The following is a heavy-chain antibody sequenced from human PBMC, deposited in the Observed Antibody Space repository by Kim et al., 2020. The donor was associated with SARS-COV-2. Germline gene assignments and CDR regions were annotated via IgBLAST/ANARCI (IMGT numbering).Heavy chain of an antibody. V-gene: IGHV1-18*01. CDR1: GYTFTSYG. J-gene: IGHJ6*02. D-gene: IGHD6-13*01. CDR3: ARDPVAAAGTSVHGMDV. Sequence: ASVKVSCKASGYTFTSYGISWVRQAPGQGLEWMGWISAYNGNTNYAQKLQGRVTMTTDTSTSTAYMELRSLRSDDTAVYYCARDPVAAAGTSVHGMDVWGQGTTVTVSS. CDR2: ISAYNGNT.